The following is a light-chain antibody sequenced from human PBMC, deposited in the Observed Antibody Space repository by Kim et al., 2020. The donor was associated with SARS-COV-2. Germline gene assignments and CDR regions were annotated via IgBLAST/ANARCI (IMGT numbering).Light chain of an antibody. V-gene: IGKV1-5*03. CDR2: GAS. CDR3: QQDNSFPWT. Sequence: ESVGDRVPFTCGAGHGISSWLAWYQQKPGKAPKLLIYGASSLESGVPSRFGGSGSGTEFTLTVSSLQPDDFATYYCQQDNSFPWTFGQGTQVDIK. J-gene: IGKJ1*01. CDR1: HGISSW.